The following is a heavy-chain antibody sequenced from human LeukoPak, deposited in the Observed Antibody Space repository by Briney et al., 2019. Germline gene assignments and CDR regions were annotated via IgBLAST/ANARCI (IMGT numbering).Heavy chain of an antibody. CDR3: TKGYCSHAVCD. J-gene: IGHJ4*02. CDR2: MASNLYGGTT. CDR1: GFTFSEYA. D-gene: IGHD2-15*01. V-gene: IGHV3-49*03. Sequence: GRSLRLSCITSGFTFSEYAMSWFRQAPGKGLEWVGFMASNLYGGTTEYGASVRGRFTISRDDSKSIVYLQMSSLKTDDTAVYFCTKGYCSHAVCDWGQGTLLTVSS.